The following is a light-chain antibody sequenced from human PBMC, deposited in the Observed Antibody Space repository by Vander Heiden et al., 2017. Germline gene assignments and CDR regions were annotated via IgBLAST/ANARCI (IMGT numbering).Light chain of an antibody. CDR1: QSISSW. V-gene: IGKV1-5*01. CDR3: HQDYGYCRT. CDR2: DAS. Sequence: DIQMTQSPSTLSASVGDRVTITCRASQSISSWLAWYQQKPGKAPKLLIYDASSLVSAVPSTFSGSGSGTEFTLTISSLQPDDFTTYYCHQDYGYCRTFGPGTKVEIK. J-gene: IGKJ1*01.